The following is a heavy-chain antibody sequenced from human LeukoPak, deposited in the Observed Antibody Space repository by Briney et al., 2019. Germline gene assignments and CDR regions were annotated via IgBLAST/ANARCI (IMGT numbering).Heavy chain of an antibody. D-gene: IGHD5-18*01. CDR1: GYSFTSYW. CDR2: FYPADSDI. Sequence: GESLKISCKGPGYSFTSYWIGWVRQMPGKGLGWMGIFYPADSDIRYSPSFEGEVTFSADKSITTAYLQWSGLTASDTAMYYCARGNSYGYRRFDYWGQGTLVTVSS. J-gene: IGHJ4*02. V-gene: IGHV5-51*01. CDR3: ARGNSYGYRRFDY.